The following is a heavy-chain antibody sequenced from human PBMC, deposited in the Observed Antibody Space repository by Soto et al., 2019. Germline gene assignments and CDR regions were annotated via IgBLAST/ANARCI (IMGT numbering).Heavy chain of an antibody. CDR1: GGSISTGGYY. V-gene: IGHV4-31*03. J-gene: IGHJ5*02. CDR2: VYYSGST. Sequence: QVQLQESGPGLVKPSQTLSLTCTVSGGSISTGGYYCNWIRQHPGKGLEWIGYVYYSGSTYYNPSLKSRVTLSVNTSKNQFSLKLSSVTAADTALYYCARSVFPWGQGTLVTVSS. CDR3: ARSVFP.